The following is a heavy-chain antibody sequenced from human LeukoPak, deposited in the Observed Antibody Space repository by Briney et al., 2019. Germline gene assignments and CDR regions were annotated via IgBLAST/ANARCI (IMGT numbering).Heavy chain of an antibody. Sequence: SETLSLTCTVSGVSINKYYWSWIRQPPGKGLEWIGYISYSGSTNYNPSLKGRVTISIDTSKNQFSLKLSSVTAADTAVYYCASGGYCSSNSCYPNWFDPWGQGTLVTVSS. CDR3: ASGGYCSSNSCYPNWFDP. D-gene: IGHD2-2*01. V-gene: IGHV4-59*01. J-gene: IGHJ5*02. CDR2: ISYSGST. CDR1: GVSINKYY.